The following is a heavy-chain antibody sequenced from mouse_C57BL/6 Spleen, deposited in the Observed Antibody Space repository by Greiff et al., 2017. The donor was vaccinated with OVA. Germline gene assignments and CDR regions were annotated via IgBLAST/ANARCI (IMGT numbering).Heavy chain of an antibody. CDR1: GYTFTDYY. CDR2: INPNNGGT. D-gene: IGHD2-3*01. V-gene: IGHV1-26*01. CDR3: ARWLLLD. Sequence: VQLQQSGPELVKPGASVKISCKASGYTFTDYYMNWVKQSHGKSLEWIGDINPNNGGTSYNQKFKGKATLTVDKSSSTAYMELRGLTSEGSAVYYCARWLLLDWGKGTTLTVSS. J-gene: IGHJ2*01.